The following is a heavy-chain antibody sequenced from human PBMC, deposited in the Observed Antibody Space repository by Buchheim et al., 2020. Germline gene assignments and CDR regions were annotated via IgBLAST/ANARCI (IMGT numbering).Heavy chain of an antibody. CDR2: INHSGHA. Sequence: QVQLQQWGAGLLKPSETLSLTCAVYGGSFSDYYRSWIRQPPGKGLEWIREINHSGHANYNPSLKSRVTISGDTSKNQFSLKLSSVTAADTAVYYCARGLEVRAPDHWGQGTL. CDR3: ARGLEVRAPDH. CDR1: GGSFSDYY. V-gene: IGHV4-34*01. J-gene: IGHJ4*02. D-gene: IGHD2-21*01.